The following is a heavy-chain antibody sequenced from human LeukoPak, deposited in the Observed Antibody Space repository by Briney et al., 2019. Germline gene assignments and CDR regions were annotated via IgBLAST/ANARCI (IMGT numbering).Heavy chain of an antibody. CDR2: THPDSGNA. CDR3: ARRRCGGDCYSDGFDA. V-gene: IGHV1-8*01. D-gene: IGHD2-21*02. J-gene: IGHJ3*01. Sequence: ASVKVSCKASGYTFNSYDINWVRQATGQGLEWMGWTHPDSGNAGHAQKFQGRVTMTWGTSITTVYMELSSLRSEDTAVYYCARRRCGGDCYSDGFDAWGQGTVVTVSS. CDR1: GYTFNSYD.